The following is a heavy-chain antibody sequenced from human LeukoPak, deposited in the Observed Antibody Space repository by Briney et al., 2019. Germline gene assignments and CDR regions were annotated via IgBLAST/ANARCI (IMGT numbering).Heavy chain of an antibody. J-gene: IGHJ4*02. CDR2: ISSRGSTI. Sequence: PEGSLRLSCAASGFTFSDYYMSWIRQAPGKGLEWVSYISSRGSTIYYADSVKGRFTISRDNAKNSLYLQMNSLRAEDTAVYYCARGPPTYYYDSSGYWGVDYWGQGTLVTVSS. CDR3: ARGPPTYYYDSSGYWGVDY. D-gene: IGHD3-22*01. CDR1: GFTFSDYY. V-gene: IGHV3-11*04.